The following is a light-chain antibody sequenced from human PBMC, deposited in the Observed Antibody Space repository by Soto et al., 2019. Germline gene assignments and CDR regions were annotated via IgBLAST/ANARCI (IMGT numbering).Light chain of an antibody. CDR2: GAS. Sequence: EIVLTQSPGTLSLSPGERATLSCRASQSVSSSYLAWYQQTPGQAPRLLIYGASSRATGIPDRFGGSGSGTDFTLTISRLEPEDFAVYYCQQYGSSPYTFGQGTKLEIK. V-gene: IGKV3-20*01. J-gene: IGKJ2*01. CDR3: QQYGSSPYT. CDR1: QSVSSSY.